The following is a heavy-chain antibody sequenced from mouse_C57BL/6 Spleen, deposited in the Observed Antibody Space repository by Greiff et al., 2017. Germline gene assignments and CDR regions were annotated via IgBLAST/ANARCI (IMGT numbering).Heavy chain of an antibody. CDR2: ISYDGSN. J-gene: IGHJ3*01. V-gene: IGHV3-6*01. Sequence: ESGPGLVKPSQSLSLTCSVTGYSITSGYYWNWIRQFPGNKLEWMGYISYDGSNNYNPSLKIRISITRDTSKNQFFLKLNSVTTEDTATYYCARGDGYYIFAYWGQGTLVTVSA. CDR1: GYSITSGYY. D-gene: IGHD2-3*01. CDR3: ARGDGYYIFAY.